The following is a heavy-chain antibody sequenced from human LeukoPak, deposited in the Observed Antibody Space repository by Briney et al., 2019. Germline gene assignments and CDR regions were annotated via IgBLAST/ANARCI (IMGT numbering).Heavy chain of an antibody. CDR1: GFTFSSYS. CDR3: ASRAVAGPILIDY. Sequence: EGSLRLSCAASGFTFSSYSMNWVRQAPGKGLEWVSSISSSSSYIYYADSVKGRFTISRDNAKNSLYLQMNSLRAEDTAVYYCASRAVAGPILIDYWGQGTLVTASS. V-gene: IGHV3-21*01. CDR2: ISSSSSYI. J-gene: IGHJ4*02. D-gene: IGHD6-19*01.